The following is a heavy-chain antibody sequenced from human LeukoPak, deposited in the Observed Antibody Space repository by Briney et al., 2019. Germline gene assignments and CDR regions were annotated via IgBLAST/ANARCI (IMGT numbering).Heavy chain of an antibody. J-gene: IGHJ4*02. CDR1: GFTFSSYS. CDR3: ARDLTMVRGVIAY. CDR2: ISSSSGYI. Sequence: GGSLRLSCAASGFTFSSYSMNWVRQAPGKGLEWVSSISSSSGYIYYADSVKGRFTISRDNAKNSLYLQMNSLRAEDTAVYYCARDLTMVRGVIAYWGQGTLVTVSS. D-gene: IGHD3-10*01. V-gene: IGHV3-21*01.